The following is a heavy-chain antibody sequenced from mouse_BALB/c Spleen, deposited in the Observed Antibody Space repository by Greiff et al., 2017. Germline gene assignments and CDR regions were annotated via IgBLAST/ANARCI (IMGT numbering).Heavy chain of an antibody. J-gene: IGHJ3*01. D-gene: IGHD4-1*01. V-gene: IGHV14-3*02. CDR3: ARGLGRTAWFAY. Sequence: VQLQQSGAELVKPGASVKLSCTASGFNIKDTYMHWVKQRPEQGLEWIGRIDPANGNTKYDPQFQGKATITADTSSNTAYLQLSSLTSEDTAVYYCARGLGRTAWFAYWGQGTLVTVSA. CDR2: IDPANGNT. CDR1: GFNIKDTY.